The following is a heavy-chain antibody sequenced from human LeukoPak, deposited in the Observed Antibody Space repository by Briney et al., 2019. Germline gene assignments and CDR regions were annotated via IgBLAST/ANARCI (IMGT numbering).Heavy chain of an antibody. V-gene: IGHV3-48*04. CDR2: ITRSSTTI. CDR3: ARDSVVRVERADY. Sequence: GGSLRLSCAASGFNFSIYSMNWVRQAPGKGLEWVSYITRSSTTIYYADSVKGRFTISRDNAKNSLYLQMNSLRAEDTAVYYCARDSVVRVERADYWGQGTLVTVSS. J-gene: IGHJ4*02. CDR1: GFNFSIYS. D-gene: IGHD3-3*01.